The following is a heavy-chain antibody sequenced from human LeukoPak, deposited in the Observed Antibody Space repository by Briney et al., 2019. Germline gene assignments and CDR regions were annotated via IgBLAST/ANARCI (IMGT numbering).Heavy chain of an antibody. J-gene: IGHJ4*02. V-gene: IGHV4-39*02. CDR2: IFYSGST. CDR3: ARRGVPGGNLVFD. D-gene: IGHD4-23*01. Sequence: SDTLSLTCTVSGDSINSNSYYWGWIRQPPGKGLEWIGIIFYSGSTYYNPSLQSRVSISVDTSKKHFSLKLSSVTAADTAVYYCARRGVPGGNLVFDWGQGTLVSVSS. CDR1: GDSINSNSYY.